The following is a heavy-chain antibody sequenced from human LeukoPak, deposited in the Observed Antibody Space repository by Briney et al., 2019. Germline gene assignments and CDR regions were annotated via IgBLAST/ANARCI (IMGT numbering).Heavy chain of an antibody. Sequence: GGSLRLSCAASGFTFISYSMNWVRQAPGKGLEWVSSISSSSSYIYYADSVKGRFTISRDNAKNSLYLQMNSLRAEDTAVYYCANVVVGATRRAGNYWGQGTLVTVSS. J-gene: IGHJ4*02. V-gene: IGHV3-21*01. CDR3: ANVVVGATRRAGNY. D-gene: IGHD1-26*01. CDR2: ISSSSSYI. CDR1: GFTFISYS.